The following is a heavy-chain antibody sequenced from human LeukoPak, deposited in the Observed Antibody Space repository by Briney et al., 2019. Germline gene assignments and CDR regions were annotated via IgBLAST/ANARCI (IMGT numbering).Heavy chain of an antibody. J-gene: IGHJ3*02. CDR2: INPNSGGT. Sequence: GASVKVSCKASGYTFTGYYMHWARQAPGQGLEWMGRINPNSGGTNYAQKFQGRVTMTRDTSISTAYMELSRLRSDDTAVYYCARGQYYYDSSGSHPDAFDIWGQGTMVTVSS. V-gene: IGHV1-2*06. D-gene: IGHD3-22*01. CDR3: ARGQYYYDSSGSHPDAFDI. CDR1: GYTFTGYY.